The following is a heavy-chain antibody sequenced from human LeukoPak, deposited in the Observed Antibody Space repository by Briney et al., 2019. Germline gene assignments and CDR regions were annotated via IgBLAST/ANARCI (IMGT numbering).Heavy chain of an antibody. CDR1: GFTFSSYE. CDR2: ISSSGITK. V-gene: IGHV3-48*03. CDR3: TRAAVAGGPFDY. J-gene: IGHJ4*02. D-gene: IGHD6-19*01. Sequence: PGGSLRVSCAASGFTFSSYEMNWVRQAPGKGLEWVSYISSSGITKYYADSGKGRFTISRDNAKNSLYMQMNSLRAEDMAIYYCTRAAVAGGPFDYWGQGTLVTVSS.